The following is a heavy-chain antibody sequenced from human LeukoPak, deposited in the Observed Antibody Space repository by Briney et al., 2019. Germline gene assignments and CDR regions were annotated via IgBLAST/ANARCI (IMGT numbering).Heavy chain of an antibody. Sequence: SEXXSXXXXXXXXXXSGYXXSWIRQXPGKGLEWIGEINHSGSTNYNPSLKSRVTISVDTSKNQFSLKLSSVTAADTAVYYCATDYGDYVMGYWGQGTMVTVSS. CDR1: XXXXSGYX. V-gene: IGHV4-34*01. CDR2: INHSGST. J-gene: IGHJ4*02. CDR3: ATDYGDYVMGY. D-gene: IGHD4-17*01.